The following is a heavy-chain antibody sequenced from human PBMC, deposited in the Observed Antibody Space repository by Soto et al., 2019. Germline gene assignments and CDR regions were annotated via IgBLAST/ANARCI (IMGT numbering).Heavy chain of an antibody. CDR2: IWYDGSNK. V-gene: IGHV3-33*01. D-gene: IGHD1-26*01. Sequence: QVQLVESGGGVVQPGRSLRLSCAASGFTFSSYGMHWVRQAPGKGLEWVAVIWYDGSNKYYADSVKGRFTISRDNSKNTLYLQMNSLRAEDTAVYYCARDKPGSSWNDAFDIWGQGTMVTVSS. J-gene: IGHJ3*02. CDR1: GFTFSSYG. CDR3: ARDKPGSSWNDAFDI.